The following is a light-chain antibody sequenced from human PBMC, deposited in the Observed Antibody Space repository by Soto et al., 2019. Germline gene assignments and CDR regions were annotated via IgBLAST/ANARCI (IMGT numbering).Light chain of an antibody. V-gene: IGKV1-5*03. Sequence: DIQMPQSPSTLSASVGDRVTITCRASQSISYWLAWYQQKPGKAPNLLIYKASSLESGVPSRFICSGSWTDYTLNISSLQTDEFATYYCQQYNNNWTFGNGTKVEIK. J-gene: IGKJ1*01. CDR2: KAS. CDR3: QQYNNNWT. CDR1: QSISYW.